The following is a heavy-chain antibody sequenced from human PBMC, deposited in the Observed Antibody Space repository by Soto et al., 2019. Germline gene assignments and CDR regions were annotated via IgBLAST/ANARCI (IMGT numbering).Heavy chain of an antibody. J-gene: IGHJ4*02. CDR2: VFYTGFT. D-gene: IGHD1-20*01. Sequence: SETLSLTCAVSGGSISGSYYYWAWLRQSPGKGPEWIGSVFYTGFTSYNPSLESRVSVSVDTSKSQFSLKLSSVTAADTAVYYCATSQKGYNWNYFDHWGQGALVTVSS. V-gene: IGHV4-39*01. CDR1: GGSISGSYYY. CDR3: ATSQKGYNWNYFDH.